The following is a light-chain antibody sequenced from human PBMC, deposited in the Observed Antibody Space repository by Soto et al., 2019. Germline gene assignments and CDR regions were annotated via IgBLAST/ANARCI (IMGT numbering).Light chain of an antibody. CDR1: QSIYTK. CDR3: QQYGYSPIT. V-gene: IGKV3-20*01. J-gene: IGKJ5*01. Sequence: EIVLTQSPGTLSLSPGEGATLSCRASQSIYTKLAWYQKKSGQAPRLLIYDASTRAYGIPDRFSGSGSGTDFTLTISRLEPEDFALYYCQQYGYSPITFGQGTRLEIK. CDR2: DAS.